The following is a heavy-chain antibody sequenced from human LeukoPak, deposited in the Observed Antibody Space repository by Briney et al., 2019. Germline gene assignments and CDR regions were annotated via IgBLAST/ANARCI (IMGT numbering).Heavy chain of an antibody. CDR2: IGGSGGNT. CDR1: GFTFSSYA. J-gene: IGHJ4*02. V-gene: IGHV3-23*01. Sequence: AGGSLRLSCAASGFTFSSYAMSWVRQAPGKGLEWVSAIGGSGGNTYYADSVKGRFTISRDNSKNTLYLQMNSLRAEDTAVYYCAQPPGDCSSTSCYFSFDYWGQGTLVTVSS. CDR3: AQPPGDCSSTSCYFSFDY. D-gene: IGHD2-2*01.